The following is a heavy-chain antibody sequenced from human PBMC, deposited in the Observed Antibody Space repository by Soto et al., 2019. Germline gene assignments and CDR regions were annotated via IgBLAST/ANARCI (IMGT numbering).Heavy chain of an antibody. CDR2: IWYDGSNK. D-gene: IGHD5-18*01. CDR1: GFTFSSYG. CDR3: TREGEEDGDTAMALFDY. Sequence: QVQLVESGGGVVQPGRSLRLSCAASGFTFSSYGMHWVRQAPGKGLEWVAVIWYDGSNKYYADAVKGRFTISRDNSKNTLYLDMNSLRAEDTAVYYCTREGEEDGDTAMALFDYWGKVTLSTASS. J-gene: IGHJ4*02. V-gene: IGHV3-33*01.